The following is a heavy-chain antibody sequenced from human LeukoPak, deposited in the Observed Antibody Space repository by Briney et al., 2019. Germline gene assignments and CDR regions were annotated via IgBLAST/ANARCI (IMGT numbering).Heavy chain of an antibody. CDR2: IRQDGNEF. Sequence: GGSLRLSCAASEFTFRNYWMSWVRQVPGKGPEWVANIRQDGNEFYYVDSVKGRFTISRDNAKNSLYLQMNSLRVEDTAVYYCARDKVSRATLLDYWGQGTLVTVSS. V-gene: IGHV3-7*01. D-gene: IGHD1-26*01. CDR3: ARDKVSRATLLDY. CDR1: EFTFRNYW. J-gene: IGHJ4*02.